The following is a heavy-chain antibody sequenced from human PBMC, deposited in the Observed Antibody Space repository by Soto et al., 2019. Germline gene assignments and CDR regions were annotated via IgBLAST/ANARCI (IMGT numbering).Heavy chain of an antibody. CDR2: IKQDGSEK. V-gene: IGHV3-7*01. CDR3: ASLGEQWLGWGYGMDV. CDR1: GFTFSSYW. J-gene: IGHJ6*02. Sequence: GGSLRLSCAASGFTFSSYWMSWVRQAPGKGLEWVANIKQDGSEKYYVDSVKGRFTISRDNAKNSLYLQMNSLRAEDTAVYYCASLGEQWLGWGYGMDVWGQGTTVTVSS. D-gene: IGHD6-19*01.